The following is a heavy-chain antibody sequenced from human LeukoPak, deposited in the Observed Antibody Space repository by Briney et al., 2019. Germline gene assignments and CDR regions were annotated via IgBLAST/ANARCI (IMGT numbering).Heavy chain of an antibody. CDR1: GYTFTSYG. V-gene: IGHV1-18*01. CDR2: ISAYNGNT. CDR3: ARDTGRGYSGLLGH. Sequence: GASVKVSCKASGYTFTSYGISWVRQAPGQGLEWMGWISAYNGNTNYAQKLQGRVTMTTDTSTSTAYMEPRSLRSDDTAVYYCARDTGRGYSGLLGHWGQGTLVTVSS. J-gene: IGHJ1*01. D-gene: IGHD5-12*01.